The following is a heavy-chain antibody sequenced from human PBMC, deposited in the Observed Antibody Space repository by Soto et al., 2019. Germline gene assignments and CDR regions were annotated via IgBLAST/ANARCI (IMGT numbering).Heavy chain of an antibody. V-gene: IGHV3-23*01. Sequence: GGSLRLSCAASGFTFSNYGMNWVRQARGKGLEWVSVISGSGGSTYYADSVKGRFTLSRDNSKNTVYLQMNSLRAEDTAVYYCAKDSPVGVPLLRDLHDWGQGTLVTVSS. J-gene: IGHJ1*01. D-gene: IGHD2-15*01. CDR3: AKDSPVGVPLLRDLHD. CDR2: ISGSGGST. CDR1: GFTFSNYG.